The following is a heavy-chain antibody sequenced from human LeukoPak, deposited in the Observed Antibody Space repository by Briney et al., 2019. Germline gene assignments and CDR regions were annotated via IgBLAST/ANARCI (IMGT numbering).Heavy chain of an antibody. CDR1: GGTFSSYA. CDR2: IIPIFGTA. V-gene: IGHV1-69*05. D-gene: IGHD3-22*01. J-gene: IGHJ4*02. Sequence: SVKVSCKASGGTFSSYAISWVRQAPGQGLEWMGRIIPIFGTANYAQKFQGRVTITTDESTSTAYMELSSLRSEDTAVYYCAAHYYDSSGYFDYWGQRTLVTVSS. CDR3: AAHYYDSSGYFDY.